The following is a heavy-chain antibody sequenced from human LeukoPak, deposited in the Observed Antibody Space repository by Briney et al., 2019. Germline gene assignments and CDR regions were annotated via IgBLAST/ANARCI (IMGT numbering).Heavy chain of an antibody. Sequence: SETLSLTCTVSGGSISSHYWSWLRQPPGKGLEWGGYIFYSGSTNYTPSLKSRVTISGDTSKNQFSLKLSSVTAADTAVYYCARRGIAADNSYDGFDVWGQGTTVTVSS. CDR2: IFYSGST. CDR3: ARRGIAADNSYDGFDV. D-gene: IGHD6-13*01. J-gene: IGHJ6*02. V-gene: IGHV4-59*08. CDR1: GGSISSHY.